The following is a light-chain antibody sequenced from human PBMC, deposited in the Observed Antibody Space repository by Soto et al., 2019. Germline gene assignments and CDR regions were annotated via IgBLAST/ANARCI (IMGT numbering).Light chain of an antibody. V-gene: IGKV2D-29*01. CDR2: GVS. CDR1: QSLVHTDGETY. CDR3: MHSIELPRT. Sequence: DVVMTQTPLSLSVTPGEPASISCKSTQSLVHTDGETYVYWSLQRSGQPPQLLIYGVSKRFSGVSDRFSGSGSGTDFTLHIRRVEAGDVGIYYCMHSIELPRTFGQGTKLEIK. J-gene: IGKJ2*02.